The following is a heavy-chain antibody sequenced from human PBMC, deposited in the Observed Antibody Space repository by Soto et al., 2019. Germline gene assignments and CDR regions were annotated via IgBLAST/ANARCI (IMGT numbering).Heavy chain of an antibody. Sequence: SGTLSLTCTVSGGSISSYYWSWVPQPPGKGLDWIGYIYYSGSTNYNPSLKSRVTISVDTSKNQFSLKLSSVTAADTAVYYCARVLEYCSGGSCYYYYMDVWGKGTTVTVSS. D-gene: IGHD2-15*01. J-gene: IGHJ6*03. CDR3: ARVLEYCSGGSCYYYYMDV. V-gene: IGHV4-59*01. CDR2: IYYSGST. CDR1: GGSISSYY.